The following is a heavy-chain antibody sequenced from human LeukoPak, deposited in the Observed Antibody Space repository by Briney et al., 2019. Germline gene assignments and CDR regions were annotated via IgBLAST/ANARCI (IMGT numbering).Heavy chain of an antibody. V-gene: IGHV4-59*12. J-gene: IGHJ4*02. CDR2: IYYSGST. CDR1: GGSISSYY. Sequence: SETLSLTCTVSGGSISSYYWSWIRQPPGKGLEWIGYIYYSGSTNYNPSLKSRVTISVDTSKNQFSLKLSSVTAADTAVYYCARGPRSDILPSSGWYGLIDYWGQGTLVTVSS. CDR3: ARGPRSDILPSSGWYGLIDY. D-gene: IGHD6-19*01.